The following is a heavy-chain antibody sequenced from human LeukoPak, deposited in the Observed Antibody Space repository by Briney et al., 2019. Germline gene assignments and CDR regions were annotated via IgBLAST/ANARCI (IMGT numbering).Heavy chain of an antibody. J-gene: IGHJ5*02. CDR3: GRIVVSRTNWFDP. CDR2: IYSSGGT. CDR1: GGSISSSSYY. V-gene: IGHV4-39*07. Sequence: SETLSLNCTVSGGSISSSSYYWGWIRQPPGKGLEWIGSIYSSGGTYYNPSLMSRLTMSVDTSRNHFSLKLTSLTAADTAVYYCGRIVVSRTNWFDPWGQGILVTVSS. D-gene: IGHD2-15*01.